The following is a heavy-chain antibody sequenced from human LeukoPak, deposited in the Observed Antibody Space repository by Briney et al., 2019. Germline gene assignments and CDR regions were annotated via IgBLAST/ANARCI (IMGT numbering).Heavy chain of an antibody. J-gene: IGHJ5*02. D-gene: IGHD2-15*01. V-gene: IGHV4-39*07. CDR2: IFYSGST. CDR1: GGSISSSSYY. CDR3: ARATVVAATCSFDP. Sequence: SETLSLTCTVSGGSISSSSYYWGWIRQPPGKGLEWVGSIFYSGSTYYNPSLKSRVTISVDTSKNQFSLKLSSVTAADTAVYYCARATVVAATCSFDPWGQGTLVTVSS.